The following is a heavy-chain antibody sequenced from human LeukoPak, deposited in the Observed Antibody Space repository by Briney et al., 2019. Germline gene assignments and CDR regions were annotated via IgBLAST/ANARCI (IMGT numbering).Heavy chain of an antibody. V-gene: IGHV1-18*01. J-gene: IGHJ5*02. Sequence: ASVNVSCKASVYTFTSYGIGGVRQAPGQGVEWMGWISAYNGNTNYAQKLQGRVTMTTDTSTSTAYMELRSLRSDDTAVYYCARVGWGSWFDPWGQGTLVTVSS. D-gene: IGHD6-19*01. CDR2: ISAYNGNT. CDR3: ARVGWGSWFDP. CDR1: VYTFTSYG.